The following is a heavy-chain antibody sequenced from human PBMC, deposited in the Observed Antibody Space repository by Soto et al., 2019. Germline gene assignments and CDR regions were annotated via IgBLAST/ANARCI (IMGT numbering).Heavy chain of an antibody. J-gene: IGHJ5*02. CDR1: GVTCGDYG. D-gene: IGHD4-17*01. Sequence: SMRVWRGAAGVTCGDYGGSWFRQDTGTGLEWVSGMIGLNGRTYYADSVKGRFTISRDTSKNTLYLQMDNLRVEDTAVYKCAKDAISGDGIWLAQSWGQGTLVTVSS. CDR2: MIGLNGRT. V-gene: IGHV3-23*01. CDR3: AKDAISGDGIWLAQS.